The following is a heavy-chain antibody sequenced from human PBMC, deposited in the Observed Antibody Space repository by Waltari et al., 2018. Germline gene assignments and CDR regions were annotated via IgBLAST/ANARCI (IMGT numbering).Heavy chain of an antibody. D-gene: IGHD3-10*01. CDR1: CFTFAPYA. Sequence: EVQLVESGGNLVEPGGSLRLSCAASCFTFAPYAMHWVRQAPGKGLEYVSAISSNGGNTYYANSVKGRFTISRDNSKNTLYLQMGSLRAEDMAVYYCARGQSSGAPDYWGQGTLVTVSS. CDR3: ARGQSSGAPDY. V-gene: IGHV3-64*01. J-gene: IGHJ4*02. CDR2: ISSNGGNT.